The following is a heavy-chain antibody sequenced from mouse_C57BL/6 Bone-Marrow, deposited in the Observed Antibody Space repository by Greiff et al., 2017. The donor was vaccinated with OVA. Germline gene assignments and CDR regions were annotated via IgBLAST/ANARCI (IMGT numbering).Heavy chain of an antibody. D-gene: IGHD1-3*01. CDR2: IYPSDSET. V-gene: IGHV1-61*01. Sequence: QVQLKQSGAELVRPGSSVKLSCKASGYTFTSYWMDWVKQRPGQGLEWIGNIYPSDSETHYNQKFKDKATLTVDKSSSTAYMQLSSLTSEDSAVYYCARKSDYFDYWGQGTTLTVSS. CDR1: GYTFTSYW. J-gene: IGHJ2*01. CDR3: ARKSDYFDY.